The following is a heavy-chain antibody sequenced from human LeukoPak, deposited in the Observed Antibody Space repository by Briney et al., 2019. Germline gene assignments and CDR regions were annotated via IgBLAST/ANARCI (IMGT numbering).Heavy chain of an antibody. Sequence: GGSLRLSCAASGFTFSSYGMHWVRQAPGKGLEWVAVISYDGSNKYYADSVKGRFTISRDNSKNTLYLQMNSLRAEDTAVYYCAKGGREQPYYYYYYMDVWGKGTTVTVSS. D-gene: IGHD1/OR15-1a*01. CDR2: ISYDGSNK. CDR1: GFTFSSYG. CDR3: AKGGREQPYYYYYYMDV. V-gene: IGHV3-30*18. J-gene: IGHJ6*03.